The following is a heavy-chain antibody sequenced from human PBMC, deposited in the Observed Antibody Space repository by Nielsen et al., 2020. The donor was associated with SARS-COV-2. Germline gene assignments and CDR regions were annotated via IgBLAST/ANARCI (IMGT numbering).Heavy chain of an antibody. D-gene: IGHD6-13*01. CDR2: ISSNGGTT. J-gene: IGHJ6*02. CDR3: ARGYLAAPYYYGMDV. Sequence: GESLKISCSASGFTFRNYAMHWVRQTPEKGLEDVSGISSNGGTTYYADSVKGRFTISRDNSKNTLYLQMNSLRAEDTALYYCARGYLAAPYYYGMDVWGQGTKVTVSS. V-gene: IGHV3-64*04. CDR1: GFTFRNYA.